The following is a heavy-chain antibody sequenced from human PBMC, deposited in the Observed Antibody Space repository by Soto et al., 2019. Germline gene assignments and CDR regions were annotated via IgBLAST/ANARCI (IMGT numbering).Heavy chain of an antibody. Sequence: SETLSLTCAVSGYSISSSNWWGRIRQPPGKGLEWIGYIYYSGTTYYNPSLKSRVTISVDTSKNQFSLKLSSVTAADTAVYYCARGYGRNFDFWGQGTLVTVSS. CDR1: GYSISSSNW. D-gene: IGHD5-18*01. J-gene: IGHJ4*02. CDR2: IYYSGTT. CDR3: ARGYGRNFDF. V-gene: IGHV4-28*03.